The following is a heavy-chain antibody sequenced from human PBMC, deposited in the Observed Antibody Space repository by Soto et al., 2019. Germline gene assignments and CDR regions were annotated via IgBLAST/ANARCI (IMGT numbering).Heavy chain of an antibody. Sequence: EVQLLESGGGLVQPGGSLRLSCAASGFTFSNYALSWVRQAPGKGLEWVSAIIGSGTSTYYADSVKGRFTISRDNSKNTLYLQMNSLKAEDTAVYYCATAGGSYFGTHFDYWGQGTPVTVSS. D-gene: IGHD1-26*01. J-gene: IGHJ4*02. CDR2: IIGSGTST. CDR3: ATAGGSYFGTHFDY. CDR1: GFTFSNYA. V-gene: IGHV3-23*01.